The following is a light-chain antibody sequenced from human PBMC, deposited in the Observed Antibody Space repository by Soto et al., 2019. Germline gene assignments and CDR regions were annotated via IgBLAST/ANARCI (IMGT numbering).Light chain of an antibody. CDR2: DAS. CDR3: QQRSKWPLT. V-gene: IGKV3-11*01. CDR1: QSVIIY. Sequence: EIVLTQSPATLSLSPGEGATLSCRASQSVIIYLAWYQQKPGQAPRLLIYDASNRATGIPAMFSGSGSGTDFTLTISSLEPEDFAVYYCQQRSKWPLTFGGGTKVEIK. J-gene: IGKJ4*01.